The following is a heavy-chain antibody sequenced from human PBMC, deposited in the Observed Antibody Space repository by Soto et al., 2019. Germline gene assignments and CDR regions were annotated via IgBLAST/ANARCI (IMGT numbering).Heavy chain of an antibody. V-gene: IGHV4-59*12. CDR1: GSDITTYY. CDR2: IYDTGST. Sequence: ASETLSLTCTVSGSDITTYYWSWLRQSPGKGLEWIGHIYDTGSTTYNPSLKSRVTISVDTSNKQFSLQLKSVTPEDTAVYYCVRDRYSSSGWFDPWGQGTPVTVSS. D-gene: IGHD3-10*01. CDR3: VRDRYSSSGWFDP. J-gene: IGHJ5*02.